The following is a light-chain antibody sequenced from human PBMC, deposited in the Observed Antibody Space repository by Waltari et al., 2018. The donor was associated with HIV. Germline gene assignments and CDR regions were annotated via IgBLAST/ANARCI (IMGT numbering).Light chain of an antibody. Sequence: QLVLTQSPSASASLRASVRLPRTLSRRHSYYALALHQKQPGKDPRYLMKLNNDGSHTKGDGIPDRFSGSSSGAERYLTISSLQSEDEADYYCQTWGTGIHVVFGGGTKLSVL. CDR3: QTWGTGIHVV. CDR1: RRHSYYA. J-gene: IGLJ2*01. CDR2: LNNDGSH. V-gene: IGLV4-69*01.